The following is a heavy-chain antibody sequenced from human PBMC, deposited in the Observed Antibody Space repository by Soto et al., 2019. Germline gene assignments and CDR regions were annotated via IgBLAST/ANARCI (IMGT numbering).Heavy chain of an antibody. D-gene: IGHD3-10*01. Sequence: QVQLQQWGAGLLKPSETLSLTCAVYGGSFSGYQWSWIRQTPGKGLEWIGEINDSGNINYNPSLKSRVTILVDTGKKQVSLKVSSVTAADTAVYYCARGLIVWFGEVSRRGGYYYYMDVWGKGTTVTVSS. CDR2: INDSGNI. J-gene: IGHJ6*03. CDR3: ARGLIVWFGEVSRRGGYYYYMDV. CDR1: GGSFSGYQ. V-gene: IGHV4-34*01.